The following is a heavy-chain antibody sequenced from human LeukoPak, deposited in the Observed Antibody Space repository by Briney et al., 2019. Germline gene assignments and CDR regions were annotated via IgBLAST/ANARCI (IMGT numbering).Heavy chain of an antibody. V-gene: IGHV4-39*01. Sequence: SETLSLTCTVSGGSISSSSYYWGWIRQPPGKGLEWIGSIYYSGSTYYNPSLKSRVTISVDTSKNQFSLKLSSVTAADTAVYYCATPGNYGDYVFDYWGQGTLVTVSS. J-gene: IGHJ4*02. CDR1: GGSISSSSYY. D-gene: IGHD4-17*01. CDR2: IYYSGST. CDR3: ATPGNYGDYVFDY.